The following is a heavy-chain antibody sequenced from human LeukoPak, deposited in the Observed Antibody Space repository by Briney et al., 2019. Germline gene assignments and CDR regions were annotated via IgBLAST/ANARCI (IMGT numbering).Heavy chain of an antibody. CDR1: GYTFTGYY. Sequence: ASVKVSCKTSGYTFTGYYMHWVRQAPGQGLEWMGWINPNTGATKFAHKFQGRVTMTRDTSISTAYMDLSTLTSDDTALYCARVDVPGYFSLNLGYWGQGTLLTVTS. CDR2: INPNTGAT. V-gene: IGHV1-2*02. CDR3: RVDVPGYFSLNLGY. D-gene: IGHD3-9*01. J-gene: IGHJ4*02.